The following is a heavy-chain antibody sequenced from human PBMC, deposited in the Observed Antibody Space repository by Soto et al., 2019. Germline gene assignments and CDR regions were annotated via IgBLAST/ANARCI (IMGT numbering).Heavy chain of an antibody. Sequence: PSETVSLTCSVSGGSISGYYWSWIRQPPGKGLQWIGYIYYSGSTNYNPSLKSRVTISVVSSKNQISLKLSSVTAADTAVYYCTRVGGYYGDYPNFDYWGQGTLVTVSS. CDR3: TRVGGYYGDYPNFDY. J-gene: IGHJ4*02. V-gene: IGHV4-59*01. D-gene: IGHD4-17*01. CDR1: GGSISGYY. CDR2: IYYSGST.